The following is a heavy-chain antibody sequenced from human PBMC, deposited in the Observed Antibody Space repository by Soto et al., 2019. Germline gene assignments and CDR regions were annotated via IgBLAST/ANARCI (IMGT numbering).Heavy chain of an antibody. CDR2: FYHGGST. Sequence: SETLSLTCAVSGYSISSCYCWGWLRQPPGRVLEWIGSFYHGGSTYYNPSLKRRVTISVDTYKNQFSLKLSSLAAAHTAVYFCARAAITIFGVVVNTSSWFDPWGQGTRVTVS. J-gene: IGHJ5*02. CDR1: GYSISSCYC. D-gene: IGHD3-3*01. CDR3: ARAAITIFGVVVNTSSWFDP. V-gene: IGHV4-38-2*01.